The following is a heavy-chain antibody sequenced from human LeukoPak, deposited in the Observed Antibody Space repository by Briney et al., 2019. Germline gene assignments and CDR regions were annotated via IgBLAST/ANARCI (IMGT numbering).Heavy chain of an antibody. CDR1: GYSISSGYY. J-gene: IGHJ4*02. CDR3: ARDTLSYSSGWYVSGY. CDR2: IYHSGST. D-gene: IGHD6-19*01. Sequence: SETLSLTCTVSGYSISSGYYWGWIRQPPGKGLEWIGSIYHSGSTYYNPSLKSRVTISVDTSKNQFSLKQSSVTAADTAVYYCARDTLSYSSGWYVSGYWGQGTLVTVSS. V-gene: IGHV4-38-2*02.